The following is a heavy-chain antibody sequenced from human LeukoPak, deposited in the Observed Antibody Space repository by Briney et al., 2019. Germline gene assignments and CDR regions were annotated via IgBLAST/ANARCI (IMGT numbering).Heavy chain of an antibody. CDR3: ARAGLYNWNYEGTAYFDY. J-gene: IGHJ4*02. CDR2: INWNGGST. CDR1: GFTFSSYS. V-gene: IGHV3-20*04. D-gene: IGHD1-7*01. Sequence: GGSLRLSCAASGFTFSSYSVNWVRQAPGKGLEWVSGINWNGGSTGYADSVKGRFTISRDNAKNSLYLRMNSLRAEDTALYYCARAGLYNWNYEGTAYFDYWGQGTLVTVSS.